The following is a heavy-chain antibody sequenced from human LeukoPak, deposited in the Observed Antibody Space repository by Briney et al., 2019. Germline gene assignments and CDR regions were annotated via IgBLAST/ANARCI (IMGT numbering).Heavy chain of an antibody. Sequence: PGGSLRLSCTVSGFIFSDLSMSWVRQAPGKGLEWVAKMSEDGNEIFYVDSVKGRFTISRDNTKKSLYLQLNSLRPEDSAVYYCARPRGCGSARCNNFDYWGQGTLVTVSS. CDR3: ARPRGCGSARCNNFDY. CDR1: GFIFSDLS. D-gene: IGHD2-2*01. V-gene: IGHV3-7*01. J-gene: IGHJ4*02. CDR2: MSEDGNEI.